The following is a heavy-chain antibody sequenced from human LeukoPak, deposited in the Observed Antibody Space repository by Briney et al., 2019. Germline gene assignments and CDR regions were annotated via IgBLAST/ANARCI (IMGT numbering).Heavy chain of an antibody. V-gene: IGHV3-30*18. CDR1: GFTFSSYG. J-gene: IGHJ4*02. Sequence: PGGSLRLSCAASGFTFSSYGMHWVRQAPGKGLEWVAVISYDGSNKYYADSVKGRFTISRDNSKNTLYLQMNSLRAEDTAVYYCAKDGGEYWFGSDWGQGTLVTVSS. CDR3: AKDGGEYWFGSD. CDR2: ISYDGSNK. D-gene: IGHD3-16*01.